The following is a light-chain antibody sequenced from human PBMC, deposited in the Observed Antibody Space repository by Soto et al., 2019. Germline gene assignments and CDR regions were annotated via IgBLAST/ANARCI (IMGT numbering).Light chain of an antibody. Sequence: EIVLTQSPGTLSLSPGERATLSCRASQSVSSSYLAWYQQKPGQAPRLLIYGASSRATGIPDRCSGSGSGTDFNLTISRRETEDFAVYYCQQYGSSPRTVGQGTKLEIK. CDR2: GAS. CDR1: QSVSSSY. J-gene: IGKJ1*01. V-gene: IGKV3-20*01. CDR3: QQYGSSPRT.